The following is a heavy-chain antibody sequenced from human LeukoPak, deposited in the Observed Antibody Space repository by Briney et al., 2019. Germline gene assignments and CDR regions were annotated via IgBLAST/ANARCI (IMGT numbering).Heavy chain of an antibody. Sequence: PSETLSLTCTVSGGSISSSSYYWGWIRQPPGKGLEWIGSIYYSGSTYYNPSLKSRATISVDTSKNQFSLKLSSVTAADTAVYYCARRLSCGGSCLRWFDPWGQGTLVTVSS. CDR2: IYYSGST. CDR1: GGSISSSSYY. CDR3: ARRLSCGGSCLRWFDP. V-gene: IGHV4-39*01. D-gene: IGHD2-15*01. J-gene: IGHJ5*02.